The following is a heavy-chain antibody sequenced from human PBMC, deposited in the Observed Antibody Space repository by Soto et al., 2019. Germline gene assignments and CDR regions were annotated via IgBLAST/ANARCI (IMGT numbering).Heavy chain of an antibody. V-gene: IGHV1-69*13. D-gene: IGHD6-13*01. CDR3: ARLASLGIEEAEFDY. Sequence: ASVKVSCKASGGTFSSYAISWVRQAPGQGLEWMGGIIPIFGTANYAQKFQGRVTITADESTSTAYMELSSLRSEDTAVYYCARLASLGIEEAEFDYGGQGTLVNVSS. CDR1: GGTFSSYA. CDR2: IIPIFGTA. J-gene: IGHJ4*02.